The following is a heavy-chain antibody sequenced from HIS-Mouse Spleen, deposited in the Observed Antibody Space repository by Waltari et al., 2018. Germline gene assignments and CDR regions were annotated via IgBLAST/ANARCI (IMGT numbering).Heavy chain of an antibody. J-gene: IGHJ2*01. CDR2: IYYSGST. CDR1: GGSISSSSHY. Sequence: QLQLQVSGPGLVKLSETLSLTCTVSGGSISSSSHYGGWIRQPPGKGLGWIGSIYYSGSTYYNPSLKSRVTISVDTSKNQFSLKLSSVTAADTAVYYCAREIPYSSSWYDWYFDLWGRGTLVTVSS. CDR3: AREIPYSSSWYDWYFDL. V-gene: IGHV4-39*07. D-gene: IGHD6-13*01.